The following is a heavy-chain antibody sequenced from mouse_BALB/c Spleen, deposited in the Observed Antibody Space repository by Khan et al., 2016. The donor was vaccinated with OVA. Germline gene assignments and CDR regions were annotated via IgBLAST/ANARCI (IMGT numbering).Heavy chain of an antibody. J-gene: IGHJ3*01. CDR2: ISYSGST. CDR1: GYSITSDYA. Sequence: EVQLQESGPGLVKPSQSLSLTCTVTGYSITSDYAWNWIRHFPGNKLEWMGYISYSGSTSYNPSLKSRISITRDTSTNQFFLQLNSVTTEDTATYYGARGENGYYLAWFADWGQGTLVTVSA. D-gene: IGHD2-3*01. V-gene: IGHV3-2*02. CDR3: ARGENGYYLAWFAD.